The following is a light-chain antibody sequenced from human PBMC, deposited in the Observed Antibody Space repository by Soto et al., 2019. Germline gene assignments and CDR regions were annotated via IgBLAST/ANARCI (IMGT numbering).Light chain of an antibody. CDR3: QHYGDSPFT. J-gene: IGKJ3*01. CDR1: QSVSRNY. Sequence: DIVLTQSPGTLSLSPGERATLSCRASQSVSRNYLGWYQQKPGQAPRLLIYGASTMATGTPDRFSGSGSGTDFTLTISRLEPEDFAMYYCQHYGDSPFTFGPGTKVDIK. CDR2: GAS. V-gene: IGKV3-20*01.